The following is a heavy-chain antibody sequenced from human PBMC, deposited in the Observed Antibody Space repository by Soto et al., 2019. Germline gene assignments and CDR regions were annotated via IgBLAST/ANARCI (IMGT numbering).Heavy chain of an antibody. CDR1: GFTFSSYA. J-gene: IGHJ4*02. D-gene: IGHD3-3*01. Sequence: QPAGSLTLSCAASGFTFSSYAISWLRHAPAKGLEWVSAISGSGGSTYYADSVKGRFTISRDNSKNTLYLQMNSLRAEDTAVYYCAKVKSLDFWSGYCDYWGQGTLVTVSS. V-gene: IGHV3-23*01. CDR3: AKVKSLDFWSGYCDY. CDR2: ISGSGGST.